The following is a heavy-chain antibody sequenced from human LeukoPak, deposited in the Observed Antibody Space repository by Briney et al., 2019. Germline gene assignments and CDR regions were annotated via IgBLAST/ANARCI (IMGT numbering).Heavy chain of an antibody. CDR2: IYYSGST. D-gene: IGHD3-16*01. J-gene: IGHJ4*02. Sequence: PSETLSLTCTVSGGSISSGDYYWSWIRQPPGKGLEWIGYIYYSGSTYYNPSLKSRVTISVDTSKNQFPLKLSSVTAADTAVYYCARVGGSRVYFDYWGQGTLVTVSS. CDR1: GGSISSGDYY. CDR3: ARVGGSRVYFDY. V-gene: IGHV4-30-4*08.